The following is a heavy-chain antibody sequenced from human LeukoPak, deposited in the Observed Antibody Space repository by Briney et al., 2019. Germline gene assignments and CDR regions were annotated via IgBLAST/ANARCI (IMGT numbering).Heavy chain of an antibody. CDR2: ISGSGGST. CDR1: GFTFSSYA. V-gene: IGHV3-23*01. D-gene: IGHD3-22*01. Sequence: GGSLRLSCAASGFTFSSYAMSWVRQAPGKGLEWVSAISGSGGSTYYADSVKGRFTISRDNSKNTLYLQMNSLRAEDTAVYYCAKDRSGITMIVVVKNYFDYWGQGTLVTVSS. CDR3: AKDRSGITMIVVVKNYFDY. J-gene: IGHJ4*02.